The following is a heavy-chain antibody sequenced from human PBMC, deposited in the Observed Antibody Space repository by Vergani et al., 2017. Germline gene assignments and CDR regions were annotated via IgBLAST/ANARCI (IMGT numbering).Heavy chain of an antibody. J-gene: IGHJ5*02. CDR3: GKTQGTVVGTWWFDP. Sequence: VQVVQSGGGLVKPGGSLRLSCETSGFIFSDYNLNWVRQAPGSGLEWVTFTRPHEDGAFYSASVRGRFTVSRDNSKNTLYLEMNRLNVDDTAIYYCGKTQGTVVGTWWFDPWGQGTPVTVSS. CDR2: TRPHEDGA. CDR1: GFIFSDYN. V-gene: IGHV3-30*02. D-gene: IGHD1-7*01.